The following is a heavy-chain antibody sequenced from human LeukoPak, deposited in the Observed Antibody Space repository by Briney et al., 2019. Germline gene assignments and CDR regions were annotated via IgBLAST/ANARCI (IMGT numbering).Heavy chain of an antibody. Sequence: GASVKVSCKASGGTFSSYASSWVRQAPGQGLEWMGGIIPIFGTANYAQKFQGRVTITADESTSTAYMELSSLRSEDTAVYYCARGAGDPKLSYYYYGMDVWGQGTTVTVSS. CDR1: GGTFSSYA. J-gene: IGHJ6*02. D-gene: IGHD2-21*02. V-gene: IGHV1-69*13. CDR3: ARGAGDPKLSYYYYGMDV. CDR2: IIPIFGTA.